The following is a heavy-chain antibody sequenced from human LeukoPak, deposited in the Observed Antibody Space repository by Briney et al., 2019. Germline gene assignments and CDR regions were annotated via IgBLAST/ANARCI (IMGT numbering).Heavy chain of an antibody. CDR2: INPSGGST. CDR3: ARWDINYYDSSGYPRGWFDP. D-gene: IGHD3-22*01. J-gene: IGHJ5*02. Sequence: GASVTVSCKASGYTFTSYYMHWVRQAPGQGLEWMGIINPSGGSTSYAQKFQGRVTMTRDMSTSTVYMELSSLRSEDTAVYYCARWDINYYDSSGYPRGWFDPWGQETLVTVSS. V-gene: IGHV1-46*01. CDR1: GYTFTSYY.